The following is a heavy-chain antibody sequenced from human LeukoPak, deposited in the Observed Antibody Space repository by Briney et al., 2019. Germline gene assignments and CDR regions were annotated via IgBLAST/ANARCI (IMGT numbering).Heavy chain of an antibody. CDR2: INPNSGGT. CDR1: GYTFTGYY. CDR3: ARGFPLRYLDWSQNQN. J-gene: IGHJ4*02. D-gene: IGHD3-9*01. Sequence: ASVKVSCKASGYTFTGYYMHWVRQAPGQGLEWMGWINPNSGGTNYAQKFQGRVTMTRDTSISTAYMELSRLRSDDTAVYYCARGFPLRYLDWSQNQNWGQGTLVTVSS. V-gene: IGHV1-2*02.